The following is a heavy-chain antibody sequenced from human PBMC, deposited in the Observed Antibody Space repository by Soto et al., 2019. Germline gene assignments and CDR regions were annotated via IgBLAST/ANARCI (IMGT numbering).Heavy chain of an antibody. D-gene: IGHD2-21*01. CDR1: GYSFTTCW. CDR3: AAYWHRCSGNCLRGLEV. CDR2: IYPGDSDT. J-gene: IGHJ6*01. V-gene: IGHV5-51*01. Sequence: PGESLKISCKASGYSFTTCWIGWVRQMPGKGLEWMGIIYPGDSDTRYSPSFQGQVTVSADKSISTAYLQWSSLKASDTAMYYCAAYWHRCSGNCLRGLEVSGQRTTVSVSS.